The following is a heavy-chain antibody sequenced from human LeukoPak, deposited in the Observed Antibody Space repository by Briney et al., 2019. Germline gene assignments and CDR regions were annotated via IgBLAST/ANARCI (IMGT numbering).Heavy chain of an antibody. CDR3: AKHGLPLVVISAPLDY. V-gene: IGHV3-23*01. D-gene: IGHD2-15*01. CDR2: ISGSGGST. Sequence: GGSLRLSCAASGFTFSSYAMSWVRQAPGKGLEWVSAISGSGGSTYYADSVKGRFTISRDNSKNTVYLQMNSLRAEDTAVYYCAKHGLPLVVISAPLDYWGQGTLVTVAS. J-gene: IGHJ4*02. CDR1: GFTFSSYA.